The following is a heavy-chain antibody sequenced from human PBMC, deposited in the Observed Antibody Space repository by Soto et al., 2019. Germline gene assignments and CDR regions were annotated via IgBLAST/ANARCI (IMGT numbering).Heavy chain of an antibody. CDR2: LWSNGITR. J-gene: IGHJ4*02. Sequence: GGSLRLSCPASGFSLSRYGLHWIRQVPGKGLEWVAGLWSNGITRSYADSVKGRFTISRDTSENMLYLQMNSLGAEDTAVYYCARDLSYWSLLIDHWGQGTLVTVSS. CDR3: ARDLSYWSLLIDH. CDR1: GFSLSRYG. D-gene: IGHD2-8*02. V-gene: IGHV3-33*01.